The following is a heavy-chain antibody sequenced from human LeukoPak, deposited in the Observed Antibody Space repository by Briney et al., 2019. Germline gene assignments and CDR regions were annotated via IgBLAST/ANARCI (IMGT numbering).Heavy chain of an antibody. J-gene: IGHJ4*02. CDR2: IWYDGSNK. CDR3: ARGLKDSSGWYYNY. D-gene: IGHD6-19*01. V-gene: IGHV3-33*01. Sequence: GRSLRLSCAASGFTFSSYGMHWVRQAPGKGLEWVAVIWYDGSNKYYADSVKGRFTISRDNSKNTLYLQMNSLRAEDTAVYYCARGLKDSSGWYYNYWGQGTLVTVSS. CDR1: GFTFSSYG.